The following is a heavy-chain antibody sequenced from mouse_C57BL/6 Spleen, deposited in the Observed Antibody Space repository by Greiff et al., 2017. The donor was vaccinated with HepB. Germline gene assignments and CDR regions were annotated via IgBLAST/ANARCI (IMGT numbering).Heavy chain of an antibody. CDR3: AREGYGSRPYWYFDV. Sequence: QVQLQQSGPGLVQPSQSLSITCTVSGFSLTSYGVHWVRQSPGKGLEWLGVIWSGGSTDYNAAFISRLSISKDNSKSQVFFKMNSLQADDTAIYYCAREGYGSRPYWYFDVWGTGTTVTVSS. J-gene: IGHJ1*03. CDR1: GFSLTSYG. V-gene: IGHV2-2*01. CDR2: IWSGGST. D-gene: IGHD1-1*01.